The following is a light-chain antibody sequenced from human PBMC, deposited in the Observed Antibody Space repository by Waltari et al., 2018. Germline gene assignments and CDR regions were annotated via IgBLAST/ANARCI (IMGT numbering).Light chain of an antibody. V-gene: IGLV1-44*01. CDR1: SSNIGTNS. Sequence: QSVLTQPPSASGTPGQRVTISCSGSSSNIGTNSVNWYQQLPGTAPKLLIYGHNQRPTGVPDRFSCSKSGSSASLAISGLQSEDEADDYCAAWDDSLSGLVFGGGTKVTVL. CDR3: AAWDDSLSGLV. CDR2: GHN. J-gene: IGLJ3*02.